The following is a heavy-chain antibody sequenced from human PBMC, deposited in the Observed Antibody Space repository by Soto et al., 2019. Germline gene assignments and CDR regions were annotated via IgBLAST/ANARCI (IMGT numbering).Heavy chain of an antibody. D-gene: IGHD2-15*01. Sequence: QVQLVESGGGLVTPGGSLRLSCASSGFTFSDYYMSWIRQAPGKGLEWLSYISPGSRYPAYADSVKGRFTISRDNARRSLSLQMNSLTVDDTAIYYCVRGGGGGLFDPSGQGSMVTVSS. CDR3: VRGGGGGLFDP. CDR2: ISPGSRYP. CDR1: GFTFSDYY. J-gene: IGHJ5*02. V-gene: IGHV3-11*06.